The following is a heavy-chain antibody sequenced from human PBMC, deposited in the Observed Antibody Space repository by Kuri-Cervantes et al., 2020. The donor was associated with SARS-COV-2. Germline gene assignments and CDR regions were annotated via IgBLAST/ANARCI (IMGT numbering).Heavy chain of an antibody. CDR1: GYTFTSYY. V-gene: IGHV1-46*01. D-gene: IGHD3-10*01. CDR3: ARGEGSGEDFDY. Sequence: ASVKVSCKASGYTFTSYYMHWVRQAPGQGLEWMGIINPSGGSTSYAQKFQGRVTMTRDTSTNTVYMELSSLRSEDTAVYFCARGEGSGEDFDYWGQGTLVTVSS. CDR2: INPSGGST. J-gene: IGHJ4*02.